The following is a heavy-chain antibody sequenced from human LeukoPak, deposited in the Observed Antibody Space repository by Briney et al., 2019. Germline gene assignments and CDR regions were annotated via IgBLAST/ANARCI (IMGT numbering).Heavy chain of an antibody. CDR3: ARGGVVPAAPDY. Sequence: PGRSLRLSCAASGFTFSSYGMHWVRQAPGKGLEWVAVISYDGSNKYYADSVKGRFTISRDNSKNTLYLQMNSLRAEDTAVYYCARGGVVPAAPDYWGQGTLVTVSS. CDR1: GFTFSSYG. J-gene: IGHJ4*02. D-gene: IGHD2-2*01. CDR2: ISYDGSNK. V-gene: IGHV3-30*03.